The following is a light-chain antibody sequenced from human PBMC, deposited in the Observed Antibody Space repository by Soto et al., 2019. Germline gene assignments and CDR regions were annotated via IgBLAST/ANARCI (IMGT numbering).Light chain of an antibody. CDR2: SNN. V-gene: IGLV1-44*01. CDR1: SSNIGSNT. CDR3: AAWDDSLNALV. J-gene: IGLJ3*02. Sequence: QSVLTQPPSASGTPGQRVTISCSGSSSNIGSNTVNWYQQLPGTAPKLLICSNNQRPSGVPDRFSGSKSGTSASLAISGLQSEDEADYYCAAWDDSLNALVFGGGTQLTVL.